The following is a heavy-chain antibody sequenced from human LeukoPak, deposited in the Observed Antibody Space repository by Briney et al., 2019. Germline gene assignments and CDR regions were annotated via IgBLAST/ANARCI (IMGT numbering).Heavy chain of an antibody. Sequence: PSETLSLTCLLSGGSIGPYYWSWIRQPPGKGLEWIGYIYYSGSTNYNPSLKSRVTISVDTSKNQFSLKLSSVTAADTAVYYCARGGPLYARDRYYFDYWGQGTLVTVSS. CDR2: IYYSGST. J-gene: IGHJ4*02. CDR1: GGSIGPYY. D-gene: IGHD2-8*01. V-gene: IGHV4-59*08. CDR3: ARGGPLYARDRYYFDY.